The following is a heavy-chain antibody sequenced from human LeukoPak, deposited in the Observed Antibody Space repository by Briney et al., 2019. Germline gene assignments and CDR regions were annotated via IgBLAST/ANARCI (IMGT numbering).Heavy chain of an antibody. CDR1: GFTFSSYG. CDR3: ARSDPYDFWSGYFFQQVILDAFDI. D-gene: IGHD3-3*01. CDR2: ISGSSSYI. V-gene: IGHV3-21*01. Sequence: GGSLRLSCAASGFTFSSYGTSWVRQAPGKGLEWVSAISGSSSYIYYADSVKGRFTISRDNAKNSLYLQMNSLRAEDTAVYYCARSDPYDFWSGYFFQQVILDAFDIWGQGTMVTVSS. J-gene: IGHJ3*02.